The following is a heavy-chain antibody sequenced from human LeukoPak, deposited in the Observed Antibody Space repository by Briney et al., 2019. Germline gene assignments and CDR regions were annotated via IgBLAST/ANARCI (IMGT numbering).Heavy chain of an antibody. CDR1: GFTVNTNH. V-gene: IGHV3-66*01. CDR3: ARVAIAATDTAPG. CDR2: IDSGGST. Sequence: GGSLRLSCAASGFTVNTNHMSWVRQAPGKGLEWVSEIDSGGSTFYAHSVKGRFTVSRDISKDMLYLQMNSLRAEDTAVYYCARVAIAATDTAPGWGQGTLVTVSS. D-gene: IGHD5-18*01. J-gene: IGHJ4*02.